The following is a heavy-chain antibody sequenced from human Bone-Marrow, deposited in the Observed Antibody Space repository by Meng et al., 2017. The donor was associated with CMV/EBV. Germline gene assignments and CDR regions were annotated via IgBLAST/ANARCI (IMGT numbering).Heavy chain of an antibody. CDR2: INPNSGGT. Sequence: ASVKVSCKASGYTFTGYYMHWVRQAPGQGLEWMGWINPNSGGTNYAQKFQGRVTMTRDTSISTAYMELTRLTSDDTAFYYCARRGGYEYSLVDLWGEGTQVTVSS. J-gene: IGHJ5*02. D-gene: IGHD5-12*01. CDR3: ARRGGYEYSLVDL. V-gene: IGHV1-2*02. CDR1: GYTFTGYY.